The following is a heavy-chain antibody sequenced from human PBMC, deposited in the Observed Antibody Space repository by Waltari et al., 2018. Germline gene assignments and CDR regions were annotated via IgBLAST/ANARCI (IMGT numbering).Heavy chain of an antibody. J-gene: IGHJ3*02. CDR2: INAGNGNT. V-gene: IGHV1-3*01. D-gene: IGHD3-22*01. CDR3: ARGYSSGYFYVTAFDI. Sequence: VQLVPYGAGVMKPGASAKVSCQSSGYPFISYAIHWVRQVRGQRIEWMGWINAGNGNTKYSQKFQVRVTMTRDTSASTAYMELSSLRSEDTAVYFCARGYSSGYFYVTAFDIWGQGTMVTVSS. CDR1: GYPFISYA.